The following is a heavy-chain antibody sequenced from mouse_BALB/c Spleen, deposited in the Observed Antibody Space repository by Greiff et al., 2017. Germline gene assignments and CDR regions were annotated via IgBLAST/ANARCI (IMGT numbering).Heavy chain of an antibody. V-gene: IGHV14-3*02. Sequence: EVQLQQSGAELVKPGASVKLSCTASGFNIKDTYMHWVKQRPEQGLEWIGRIDPANGNTKYDPKFQGKATITADTSSNTAYLQLSSLTSEDTAVYDCAKYEYDIYYAMDDWGQGTAGTVAS. D-gene: IGHD2-4*01. CDR3: AKYEYDIYYAMDD. CDR2: IDPANGNT. J-gene: IGHJ4*01. CDR1: GFNIKDTY.